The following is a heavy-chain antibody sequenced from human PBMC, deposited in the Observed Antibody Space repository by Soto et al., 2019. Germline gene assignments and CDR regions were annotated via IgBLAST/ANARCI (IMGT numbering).Heavy chain of an antibody. J-gene: IGHJ3*02. Sequence: ASVKFSCKTSGYTLTDYYMHWVRQAPGQGLEWMGWISAYNGNTNYAQKLQGRVTMTTDTSTSTAYMELRSLRSDDTAVYYCARAHFGVAGRSAFDIWGQGTMVTVS. CDR3: ARAHFGVAGRSAFDI. D-gene: IGHD6-19*01. CDR2: ISAYNGNT. CDR1: GYTLTDYY. V-gene: IGHV1-18*04.